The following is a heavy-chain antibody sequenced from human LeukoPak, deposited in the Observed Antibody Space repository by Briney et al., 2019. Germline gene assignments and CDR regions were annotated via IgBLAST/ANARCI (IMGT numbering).Heavy chain of an antibody. J-gene: IGHJ4*02. D-gene: IGHD3-9*01. Sequence: SGPTLVKSTQTLTLTCSFFGFSLSTSAVAVAWVRQPPPRAREGLALIYWDVDKRYTPSRKSRVSITKDTSKNQVFQPMTNLDPVDEATDYCVQHYRGNFDNTHYGSTDFDYWGQGTLVTVSS. CDR1: GFSLSTSAVA. CDR3: VQHYRGNFDNTHYGSTDFDY. CDR2: IYWDVDK. V-gene: IGHV2-5*02.